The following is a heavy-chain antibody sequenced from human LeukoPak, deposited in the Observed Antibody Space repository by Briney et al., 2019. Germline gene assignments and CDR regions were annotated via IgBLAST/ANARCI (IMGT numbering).Heavy chain of an antibody. D-gene: IGHD5-18*01. CDR2: ITGSGGST. CDR1: GFTFSSSG. V-gene: IGHV3-23*01. CDR3: ARGRNTGRQFYFDY. Sequence: GGSLRLSCAASGFTFSSSGIGWVRQAPGKGLECVSPITGSGGSTSYTDSVKGRFTIPRDNSKNTLYLQMNSLRAEDTAVYYCARGRNTGRQFYFDYWGQGTLVTVAS. J-gene: IGHJ4*02.